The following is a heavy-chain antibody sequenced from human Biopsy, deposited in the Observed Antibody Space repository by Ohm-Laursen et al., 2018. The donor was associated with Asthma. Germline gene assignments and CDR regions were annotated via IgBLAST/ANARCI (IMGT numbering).Heavy chain of an antibody. CDR3: SRDTLGYYFDI. Sequence: SLRLSCTASGRHFGSYNMHWARQAPGKGLEWVAVITFDGSTQRYGDSVKGRFTISRDNSKNMLFLQMNSLRAEDTVVYYCSRDTLGYYFDIWGQGTQVTVSS. J-gene: IGHJ4*02. CDR1: GRHFGSYN. V-gene: IGHV3-30-3*01. D-gene: IGHD3-9*01. CDR2: ITFDGSTQ.